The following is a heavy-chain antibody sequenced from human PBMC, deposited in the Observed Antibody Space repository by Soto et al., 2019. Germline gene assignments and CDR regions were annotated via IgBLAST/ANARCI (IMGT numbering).Heavy chain of an antibody. CDR3: ARVVAIYYYGMDV. CDR2: TYYRSKWYN. J-gene: IGHJ6*02. Sequence: LTWAISGDSVSSNSSAWNLIRQSPSRGLEWLGRTYYRSKWYNDYAVSVKSRITINPDTSKNQFSLQLNSVTPEDTAVYYCARVVAIYYYGMDVWGQATTVTVSS. CDR1: GDSVSSNSSA. D-gene: IGHD5-12*01. V-gene: IGHV6-1*01.